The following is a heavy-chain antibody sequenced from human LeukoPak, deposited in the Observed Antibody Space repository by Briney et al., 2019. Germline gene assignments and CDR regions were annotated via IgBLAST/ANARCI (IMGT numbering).Heavy chain of an antibody. CDR1: GFTLSYYW. D-gene: IGHD2-21*01. CDR3: ARDVVFDY. J-gene: IGHJ4*02. CDR2: IKQDGREI. V-gene: IGHV3-7*01. Sequence: GRSLRLSCEASGFTLSYYWMNWVRQAPGKGLEWLANIKQDGREISYAQSVKGRFSISRDNTQTSLYLQMNSLRAEDTAVYYCARDVVFDYWGQGTLVSVSS.